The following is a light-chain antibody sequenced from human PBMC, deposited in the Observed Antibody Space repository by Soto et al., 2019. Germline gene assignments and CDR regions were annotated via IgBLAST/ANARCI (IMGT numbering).Light chain of an antibody. J-gene: IGKJ1*01. CDR1: QSVSSN. Sequence: EIVMTQSPATLSVSPGERATLSCRASQSVSSNLAWYQQKPGQAPRLLLYGASTRATGIPARFSGSGSGTEFTLTISSLQSEDLEVYYCQQYNNWPLTFGQGTKVEIK. V-gene: IGKV3-15*01. CDR3: QQYNNWPLT. CDR2: GAS.